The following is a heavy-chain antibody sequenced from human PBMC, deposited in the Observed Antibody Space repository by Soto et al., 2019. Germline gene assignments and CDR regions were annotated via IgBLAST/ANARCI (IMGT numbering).Heavy chain of an antibody. CDR1: GGTFTGYY. V-gene: IGHV1-2*02. CDR2: INPETGGT. CDR3: ARERFQVISDGMDV. Sequence: ASVKVSCKASGGTFTGYYVHWVREAPGQGLEWMGWINPETGGTSYAQKFQGRVTLSRDTSINTAYLELSSLRFDDAAVYFCARERFQVISDGMDVWGQGTTVTVSS. J-gene: IGHJ6*02. D-gene: IGHD2-21*01.